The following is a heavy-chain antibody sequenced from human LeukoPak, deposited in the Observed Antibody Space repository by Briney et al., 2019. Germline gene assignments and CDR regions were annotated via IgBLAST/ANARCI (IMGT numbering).Heavy chain of an antibody. CDR3: VKKVVVGATSPYSDFQD. CDR2: ISGSGVTS. CDR1: GFTFSSYA. D-gene: IGHD1-26*01. Sequence: GGSLRLSCIASGFTFSSYAMGWVRQAPGKGLDWVSAISGSGVTSHYAGSVQGRFSISRDNSKNTLYLQMNSLRVEDTALYYCVKKVVVGATSPYSDFQDWGQGTLVTVSS. J-gene: IGHJ1*01. V-gene: IGHV3-23*01.